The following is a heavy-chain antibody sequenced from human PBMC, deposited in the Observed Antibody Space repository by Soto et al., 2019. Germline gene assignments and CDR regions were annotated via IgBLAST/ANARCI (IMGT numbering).Heavy chain of an antibody. CDR1: GYTFTSYG. J-gene: IGHJ5*02. D-gene: IGHD2-21*01. V-gene: IGHV1-18*01. CDR3: EKKDLPPCYWGGYINWFAP. CDR2: ISAYNGNT. Sequence: ASVKVSCKASGYTFTSYGISWVRQAPGQGLEWMGWISAYNGNTNYAQKLQGRVTMTTDTSTSTAYMERRSLRSDDRPVYYCEKKDLPPCYWGGYINWFAPWAQETLVPV.